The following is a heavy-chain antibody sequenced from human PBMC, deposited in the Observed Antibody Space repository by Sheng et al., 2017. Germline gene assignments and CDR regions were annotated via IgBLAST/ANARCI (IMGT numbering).Heavy chain of an antibody. Sequence: QVQLVQSGAEVQRPGSSVKVSCMASGGTLGSSTFSWVRQAPGHGLEWIGRIMPALGRTTYAQKFQGRVTLTADMSTGTAYMELSSLRSDDTAVYYCAKDWQITSDSKCPLLGPRSGYDPVGGPRGNPW. J-gene: IGHJ5*02. V-gene: IGHV1-69*08. CDR2: IMPALGRT. CDR1: GGTLGSST. D-gene: IGHD3-16*01. CDR3: AKDWQITSDSKCPLLGPRSGYDPVGGPRGNP.